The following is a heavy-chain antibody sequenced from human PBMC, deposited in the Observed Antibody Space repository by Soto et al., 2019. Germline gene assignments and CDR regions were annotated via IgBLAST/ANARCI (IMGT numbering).Heavy chain of an antibody. CDR1: VASINSAGYY. V-gene: IGHV4-31*03. D-gene: IGHD3-3*01. CDR2: IYYSGST. Sequence: SETLSLTCTVTVASINSAGYYWSWIRQHPGKGPEWIGDIYYSGSTHYNPSLKSRVSISVDTSESQFSLKVTSMTAADRGVYYCARGVDSWSGYLFWGQGTPVTVSS. J-gene: IGHJ4*02. CDR3: ARGVDSWSGYLF.